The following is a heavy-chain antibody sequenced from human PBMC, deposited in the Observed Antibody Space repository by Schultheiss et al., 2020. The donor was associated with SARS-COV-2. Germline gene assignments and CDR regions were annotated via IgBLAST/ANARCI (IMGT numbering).Heavy chain of an antibody. CDR3: AKDILGLVRPLGGFDY. D-gene: IGHD3-9*01. CDR2: ISSSSSYI. V-gene: IGHV3-21*04. J-gene: IGHJ4*02. Sequence: GGSLRLSCAASGFTFSSYSMNWVRQAPGKGLEWVSSISSSSSYIYYADSVKGRFTISRDNSKNTLYLQMNSLRAEDTAVYYCAKDILGLVRPLGGFDYWGQGTLVTVSS. CDR1: GFTFSSYS.